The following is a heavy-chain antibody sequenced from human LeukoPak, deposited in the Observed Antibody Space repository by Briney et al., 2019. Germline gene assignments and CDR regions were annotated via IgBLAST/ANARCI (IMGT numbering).Heavy chain of an antibody. CDR1: GGTFSSYA. Sequence: ASVKVSCKASGGTFSSYAISWGRQAPGQGLEWMGGIIPIFGTANYAQKFQGRVTTTTDESTSTAYMERSSLRSEDTAVYYCARGVVPAAIWRDPPTLDVWGKGTTVTVSS. V-gene: IGHV1-69*05. CDR3: ARGVVPAAIWRDPPTLDV. J-gene: IGHJ6*04. CDR2: IIPIFGTA. D-gene: IGHD2-2*02.